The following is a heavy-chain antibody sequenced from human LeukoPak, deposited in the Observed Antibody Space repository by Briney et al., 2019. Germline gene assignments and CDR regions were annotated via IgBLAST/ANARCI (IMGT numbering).Heavy chain of an antibody. CDR2: IIPIFGTA. D-gene: IGHD3-10*01. V-gene: IGHV1-69*01. CDR3: AREKDYYGSGSYYIH. Sequence: GSSVKVSCKASGGTFSSYAISWVRQAPGQGLEWMGGIIPIFGTANYAQKFQGRVTITADESTSTAYMKLSSLRSEDTAVYYCAREKDYYGSGSYYIHWGQGTLVTVSS. J-gene: IGHJ4*02. CDR1: GGTFSSYA.